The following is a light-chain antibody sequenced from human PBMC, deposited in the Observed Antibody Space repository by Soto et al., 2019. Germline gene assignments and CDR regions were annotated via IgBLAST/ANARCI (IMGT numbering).Light chain of an antibody. CDR2: VGS. Sequence: QSVLTQPASVSGSPGQSITISCTGTSSDVGSYNLVSWYQQHPGKAPKLMIYVGSKRPSGVSNRFSGSKSGNTASLTISGLQAEDEADYYCCSYAGSSTSHVVFGGGTKLTVL. V-gene: IGLV2-23*01. CDR1: SSDVGSYNL. CDR3: CSYAGSSTSHVV. J-gene: IGLJ2*01.